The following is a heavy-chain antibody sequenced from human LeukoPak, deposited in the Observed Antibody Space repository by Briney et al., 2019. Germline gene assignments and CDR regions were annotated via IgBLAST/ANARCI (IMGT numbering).Heavy chain of an antibody. V-gene: IGHV3-74*01. CDR3: ANGAFRLYYIDV. CDR2: INTDGSST. D-gene: IGHD3-16*01. CDR1: GFTFSNYW. J-gene: IGHJ6*03. Sequence: GGSLRLSCAASGFTFSNYWMHWVRHAPGKGLVWVSRINTDGSSTNYADSVKGRFTISRDNAKNTVYLQMNSLRAEDTAVYYCANGAFRLYYIDVWGKGTTVTVSS.